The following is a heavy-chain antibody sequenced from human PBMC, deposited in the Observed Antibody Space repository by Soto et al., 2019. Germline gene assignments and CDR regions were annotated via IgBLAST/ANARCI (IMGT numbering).Heavy chain of an antibody. CDR3: ARGMGYCSGGRCYSGWFDR. J-gene: IGHJ5*02. Sequence: QVQLQQWGAGLLKPSETLSLTCAVYSGSFSGYYWSWIRQPPGKGPEWIGEINHSGSTNYNPSLKSRVNISVDTSKSQSSLKLSSVAAADTAVYYCARGMGYCSGGRCYSGWFDRWGQGTLVTVSS. CDR1: SGSFSGYY. D-gene: IGHD2-15*01. V-gene: IGHV4-34*01. CDR2: INHSGST.